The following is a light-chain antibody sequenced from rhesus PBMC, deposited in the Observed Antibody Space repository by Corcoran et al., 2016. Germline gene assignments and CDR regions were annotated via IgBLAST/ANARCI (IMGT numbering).Light chain of an antibody. CDR3: QHYYSTPYS. CDR1: QGITND. CDR2: EAS. Sequence: DIQMTQSPSSLSASVGDRVTITGRASQGITNDLAWYQQKLGETPKLLIYEASSLQSGIPSRFSGSGSGTDFTLTISSLQSEDFATYYCQHYYSTPYSFGQGTKVEIK. V-gene: IGKV1-25*01. J-gene: IGKJ2*01.